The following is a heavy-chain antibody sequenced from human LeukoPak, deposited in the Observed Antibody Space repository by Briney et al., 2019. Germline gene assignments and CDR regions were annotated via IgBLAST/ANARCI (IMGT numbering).Heavy chain of an antibody. CDR3: TRDFSTYSYGPNLFDF. CDR1: GFTFNRYG. CDR2: ISFDGKVS. D-gene: IGHD5-18*01. J-gene: IGHJ4*02. V-gene: IGHV3-30*03. Sequence: PGRSLRLSCAASGFTFNRYGMHWVRQAPGKGLEWVAVISFDGKVSYYADSVKGRFTISRDNSKNTLDLQMNSLRPEDTAVYYCTRDFSTYSYGPNLFDFWGQGTLVTVSS.